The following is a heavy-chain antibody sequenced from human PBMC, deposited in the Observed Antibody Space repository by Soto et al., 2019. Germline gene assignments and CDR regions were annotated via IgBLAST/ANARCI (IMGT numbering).Heavy chain of an antibody. D-gene: IGHD6-13*01. CDR3: AKNGGSSWFPYYFDH. V-gene: IGHV3-23*01. Sequence: GGSLRLSCAASGFTFSTYAMSWVRQAPGKGLEWVSAISGSGGSTYYADSVKGRFTISRDDSKNTLYLQMSSLRAEDTAVYYCAKNGGSSWFPYYFDHWGQGALVTVSS. CDR1: GFTFSTYA. J-gene: IGHJ4*02. CDR2: ISGSGGST.